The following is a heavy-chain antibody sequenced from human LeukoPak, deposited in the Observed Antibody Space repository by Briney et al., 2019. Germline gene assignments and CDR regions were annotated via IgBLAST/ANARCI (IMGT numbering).Heavy chain of an antibody. CDR3: AREQGAAAVPDAFDI. Sequence: ASVKVSCKASGYTFTGYYMHWVRQVPGQGLEWMGWINPNSGGTNYAQKFQGRVTMTRDTSISTAYMELSRLRSDDTAVYYCAREQGAAAVPDAFDIWGQGTMVTVSS. V-gene: IGHV1-2*02. J-gene: IGHJ3*02. CDR2: INPNSGGT. CDR1: GYTFTGYY. D-gene: IGHD6-13*01.